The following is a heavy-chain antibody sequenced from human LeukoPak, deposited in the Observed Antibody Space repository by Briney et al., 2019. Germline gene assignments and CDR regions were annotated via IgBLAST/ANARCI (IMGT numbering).Heavy chain of an antibody. CDR2: ISSSGSTI. V-gene: IGHV3-48*04. CDR3: AELGITMIGGV. CDR1: GFTFSSYS. J-gene: IGHJ6*04. Sequence: GGSLRLSCAASGFTFSSYSMNWVRQAPGKGLEWVSYISSSGSTIYYADSAKGRFTISRDNAKNSLHLQMNSLRAEDTAVYYCAELGITMIGGVWGKGTTVTISS. D-gene: IGHD3-10*02.